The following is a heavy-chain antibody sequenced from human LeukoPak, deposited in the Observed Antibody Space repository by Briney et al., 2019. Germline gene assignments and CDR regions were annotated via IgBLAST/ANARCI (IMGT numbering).Heavy chain of an antibody. D-gene: IGHD2-2*01. CDR3: ARVGIVVVPAAPGRFTSDYYYYYGMDV. V-gene: IGHV1-2*02. CDR2: INLNSGGT. Sequence: ASVKVSCKASGYTFTGYYMHWVRQAPGQGLEWMGWINLNSGGTNYAQKFQGRVTMTRDTSISTAYMELSRLRSDDTAVYYCARVGIVVVPAAPGRFTSDYYYYYGMDVWGQGTTVTVSS. J-gene: IGHJ6*02. CDR1: GYTFTGYY.